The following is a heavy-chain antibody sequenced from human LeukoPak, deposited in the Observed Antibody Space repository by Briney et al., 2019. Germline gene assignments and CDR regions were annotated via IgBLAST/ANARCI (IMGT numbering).Heavy chain of an antibody. D-gene: IGHD2-15*01. J-gene: IGHJ4*02. CDR1: GYTFTSYG. CDR2: ISAYNGNT. V-gene: IGHV1-18*01. Sequence: ASVKVSCKASGYTFTSYGISWVRPAPGQGLEWMGWISAYNGNTNYAQKLQGRVTMTTDTSTSTAYMELRSLRSDDTAVYYCARGLDIVVVVAATHLDYWGQGTLVTVSS. CDR3: ARGLDIVVVVAATHLDY.